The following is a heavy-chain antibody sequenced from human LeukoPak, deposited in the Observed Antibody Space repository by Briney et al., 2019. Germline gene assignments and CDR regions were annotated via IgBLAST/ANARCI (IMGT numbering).Heavy chain of an antibody. V-gene: IGHV4-34*01. CDR3: ARTYYYDSSGRDAFDI. Sequence: PSETLSLTCAVYGGSFSGYYWSWIRQPPGEGLEWIGEIYHSGSTKYNPSLKSRVTISVDTSKNQFSLKLSSVTAADTAVYYCARTYYYDSSGRDAFDIWGQGTMVTVSS. J-gene: IGHJ3*02. CDR1: GGSFSGYY. CDR2: IYHSGST. D-gene: IGHD3-22*01.